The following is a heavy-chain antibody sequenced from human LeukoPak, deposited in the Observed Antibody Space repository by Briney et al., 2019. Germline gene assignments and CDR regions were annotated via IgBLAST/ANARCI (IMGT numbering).Heavy chain of an antibody. D-gene: IGHD1-26*01. CDR3: ARGSIVGATSWFDP. J-gene: IGHJ5*02. CDR2: ISAYNGNT. Sequence: ASVKVSCKASGGTFSSYGISWVRQAPGQGLEWMGWISAYNGNTNYAQKLQGRVTMTTDTSTSTAYMELRSLRSDDTAVYYCARGSIVGATSWFDPWGQEPWSPSPQ. V-gene: IGHV1-18*01. CDR1: GGTFSSYG.